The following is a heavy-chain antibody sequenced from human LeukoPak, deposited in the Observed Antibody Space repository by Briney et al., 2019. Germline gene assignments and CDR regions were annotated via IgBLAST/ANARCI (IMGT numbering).Heavy chain of an antibody. CDR3: AAEWIQLWCFDY. J-gene: IGHJ4*02. V-gene: IGHV3-30*02. Sequence: GGSLRLSCAASGFTFSSYGMHWVRQAPGKGLEWVAFIRYDGSNKYYADSVKGRFTISRDNSKNTLYLQMNSLRAEDTAVYYCAAEWIQLWCFDYWGQGTLVTVSS. CDR2: IRYDGSNK. D-gene: IGHD5-18*01. CDR1: GFTFSSYG.